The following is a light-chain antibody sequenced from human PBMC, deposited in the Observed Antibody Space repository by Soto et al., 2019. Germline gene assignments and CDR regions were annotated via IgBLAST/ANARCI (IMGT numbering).Light chain of an antibody. CDR1: QGVGRF. V-gene: IGKV3-11*01. CDR3: QQRGGWPLT. CDR2: DAT. J-gene: IGKJ4*01. Sequence: EIVLTQSPATLSLSPGERAALSCRASQGVGRFLAWYQQKPGQAPRLLIYDATNRATGIPARFSGIGSVTDFTLAIDNLEPEDVGVYYCQQRGGWPLTFGGGTKVELK.